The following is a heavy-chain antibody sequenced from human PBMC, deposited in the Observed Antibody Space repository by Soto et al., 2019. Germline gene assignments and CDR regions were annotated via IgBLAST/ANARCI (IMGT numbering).Heavy chain of an antibody. V-gene: IGHV4-30-4*01. CDR3: AREGPKRNYYDSSGSFDY. CDR2: IYYSGST. Sequence: SETLSLTCTVSGGSISSGDYYWSWIRQPPGKGLEWIGYIYYSGSTYYNPSLKSRVTISVDTSKNQFSLKLSSVTAADTAVYYCAREGPKRNYYDSSGSFDYWGQRTLVTVSS. CDR1: GGSISSGDYY. D-gene: IGHD3-22*01. J-gene: IGHJ4*02.